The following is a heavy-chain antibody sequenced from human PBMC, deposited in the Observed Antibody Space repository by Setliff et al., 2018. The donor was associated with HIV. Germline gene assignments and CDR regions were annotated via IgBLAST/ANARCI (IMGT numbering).Heavy chain of an antibody. D-gene: IGHD1-1*01. Sequence: SVKVSCKSSGGIFSSYAFSWVRQAPGQGLQWMGGIIPIVGTPNYAQRFQGRVTITADDSTSTAYMELTSLRSEDTAVYFCARDQSEERWRQLEDNYYYAMDVWGQGTTVTVSS. J-gene: IGHJ6*02. CDR1: GGIFSSYA. V-gene: IGHV1-69*13. CDR3: ARDQSEERWRQLEDNYYYAMDV. CDR2: IIPIVGTP.